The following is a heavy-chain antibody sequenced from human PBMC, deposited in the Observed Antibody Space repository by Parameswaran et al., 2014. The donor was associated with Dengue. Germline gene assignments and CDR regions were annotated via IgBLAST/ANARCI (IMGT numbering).Heavy chain of an antibody. J-gene: IGHJ4*02. Sequence: KWIRQPPGKGLEWVSYVTSGSTTIYYADSVKGRFTISRDNARNSLYLQMNSLRAEDTAVYYCARDRSAFLTTAPDYWGQGTLVTVSS. CDR3: ARDRSAFLTTAPDY. V-gene: IGHV3-48*01. CDR2: VTSGSTTI. D-gene: IGHD3-3*02.